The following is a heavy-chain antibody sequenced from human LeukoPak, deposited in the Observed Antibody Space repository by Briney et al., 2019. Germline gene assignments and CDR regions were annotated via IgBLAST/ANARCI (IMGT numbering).Heavy chain of an antibody. V-gene: IGHV4-38-2*02. CDR1: GYPISSGYY. J-gene: IGHJ3*02. CDR2: IYHSGST. CDR3: ARPRRWLQFEAFDI. Sequence: SETLSLTCTVSGYPISSGYYWGWIRQPPGKGLEWIGSIYHSGSTYYNPSLKSRVTISVDTSKNQFSLKLSSVTAADTAVYYCARPRRWLQFEAFDIWGQGTMVTVSS. D-gene: IGHD5-24*01.